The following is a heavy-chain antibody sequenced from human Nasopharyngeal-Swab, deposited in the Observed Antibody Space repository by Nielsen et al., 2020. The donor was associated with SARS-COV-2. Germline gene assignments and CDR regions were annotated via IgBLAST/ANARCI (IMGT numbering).Heavy chain of an antibody. V-gene: IGHV3-23*01. CDR1: GFTFSSYS. J-gene: IGHJ4*02. D-gene: IGHD3-22*01. CDR3: ARLDSSGYRPLTG. Sequence: ESLKTSCAVSGFTFSSYSMSWVRQAPGKGLEWVSASSGSCGSTYYAVSVKGRFTISRYNSKNTLYLQMNSLRAEGRALYCCARLDSSGYRPLTGWVQGTLVTVSS. CDR2: SSGSCGST.